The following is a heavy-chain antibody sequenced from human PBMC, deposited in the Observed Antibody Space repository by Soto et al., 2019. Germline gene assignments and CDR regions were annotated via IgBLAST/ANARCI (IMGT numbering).Heavy chain of an antibody. CDR1: GYTFTSYD. CDR2: MNPNSGNT. D-gene: IGHD1-1*01. J-gene: IGHJ6*02. CDR3: ATEMTGTTSMDV. Sequence: QVQLVQSGAEVKKPGASVKVSCKASGYTFTSYDINWVRQATGQGLEWMGWMNPNSGNTGYAQKFQGRVTMTRNTSISTAYIELSSLRSEDAAVYFCATEMTGTTSMDVWGQGTTVTVSS. V-gene: IGHV1-8*01.